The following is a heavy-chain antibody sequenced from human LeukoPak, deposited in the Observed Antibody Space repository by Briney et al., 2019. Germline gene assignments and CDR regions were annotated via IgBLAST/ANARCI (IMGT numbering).Heavy chain of an antibody. CDR1: GGSISSSSYY. CDR3: ARGVGGAMVRVPLNAFDI. Sequence: SETLSLTCTVSGGSISSSSYYCGWIRQPPGKGLEWIGNIYYSGSTYYNPSLKSRVTISVDTSKNQFSLKLSSVTAADTAVYYCARGVGGAMVRVPLNAFDIWGQGTMVTVSS. J-gene: IGHJ3*02. CDR2: IYYSGST. D-gene: IGHD3-10*01. V-gene: IGHV4-39*07.